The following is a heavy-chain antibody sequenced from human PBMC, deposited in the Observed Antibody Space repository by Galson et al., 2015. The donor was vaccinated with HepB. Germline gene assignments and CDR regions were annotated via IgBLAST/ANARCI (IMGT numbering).Heavy chain of an antibody. J-gene: IGHJ4*02. CDR3: TRLGDLSGYSSS. CDR2: IRSRANSHAT. CDR1: GFTFSGSA. V-gene: IGHV3-73*01. Sequence: SLRLSCAASGFTFSGSAIHWVRQTSGKGLEWVGLIRSRANSHATAYAASLKGRFTISRDDSKNTAYLHMNNLKTEDTAVCYCTRLGDLSGYSSSWGQGTLVTVSS. D-gene: IGHD2-2*01.